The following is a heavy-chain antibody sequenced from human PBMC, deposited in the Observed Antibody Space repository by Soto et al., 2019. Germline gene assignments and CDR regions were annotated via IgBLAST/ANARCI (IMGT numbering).Heavy chain of an antibody. CDR2: IYYSGST. CDR3: ARDGWNCSGGSCYSVYFDY. J-gene: IGHJ4*02. V-gene: IGHV4-31*03. D-gene: IGHD2-15*01. Sequence: SETLSLTCTVSGGSISSGGYYWSWIRQHPGKGLEWIGYIYYSGSTYYNPSLKSRVTISVDTSKNQFSLKLSSVTAADTAVYYCARDGWNCSGGSCYSVYFDYWGQGTLVTVSS. CDR1: GGSISSGGYY.